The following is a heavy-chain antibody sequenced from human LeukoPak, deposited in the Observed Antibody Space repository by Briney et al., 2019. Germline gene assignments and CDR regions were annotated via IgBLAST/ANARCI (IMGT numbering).Heavy chain of an antibody. J-gene: IGHJ4*02. CDR2: VSPPGGGT. CDR3: ARDLAWGAFDY. V-gene: IGHV3-23*01. D-gene: IGHD7-27*01. Sequence: PGGSLRLSCAASGFTFSNHGMNWVRQAPGKGLEWLSGVSPPGGGTYYADSVKGRFTISRDDSKNTLSLQMNSLRVEDTAAYHCARDLAWGAFDYWGQGTLVTVSS. CDR1: GFTFSNHG.